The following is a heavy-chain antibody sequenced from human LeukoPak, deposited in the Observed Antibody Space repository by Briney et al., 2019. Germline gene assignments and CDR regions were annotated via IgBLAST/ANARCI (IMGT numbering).Heavy chain of an antibody. CDR1: GGSISSSSYY. D-gene: IGHD2-15*01. J-gene: IGHJ3*02. V-gene: IGHV4-39*07. CDR3: ARAGHCSGGSCYFSPFAFDI. Sequence: PSETLSLTCTVSGGSISSSSYYWGWIRQPPGKGLEWIGSIYYSGSTYYNPSLKSRVTISVDRSKNQFSLKLSSVTAADTAVYYCARAGHCSGGSCYFSPFAFDIWGQGTMVTVSS. CDR2: IYYSGST.